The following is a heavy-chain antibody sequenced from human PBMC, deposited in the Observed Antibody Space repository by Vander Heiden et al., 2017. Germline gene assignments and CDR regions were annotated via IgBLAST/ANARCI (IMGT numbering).Heavy chain of an antibody. Sequence: QVQLQESGPGLVKPSGTLSLTCAVSGGSISSSKWWTWVRQPPGKGPEWIGEIYLGGSPNYNPNYNPSLKSRVTISGDKSKNQFSLNLNSVTAADTAVYYCASRPYGSGSYYYYFDYWGQGTLVTVSS. V-gene: IGHV4-4*02. CDR2: IYLGGSP. CDR1: GGSISSSKW. J-gene: IGHJ4*02. CDR3: ASRPYGSGSYYYYFDY. D-gene: IGHD3-10*01.